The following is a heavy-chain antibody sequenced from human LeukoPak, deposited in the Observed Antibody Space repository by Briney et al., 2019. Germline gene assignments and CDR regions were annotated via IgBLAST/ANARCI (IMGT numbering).Heavy chain of an antibody. CDR2: ISYDGNNK. CDR3: ARGRVGSLRSSLDY. V-gene: IGHV3-30*04. J-gene: IGHJ4*02. Sequence: GGSLRLSCAASGFTFSNYAIHWVRQAPGKGLEWVAVISYDGNNKYYADSVRGRFTISRDKSTNTVYLQMNSLGAEDTSVYYCARGRVGSLRSSLDYWGQGTLVTVSS. CDR1: GFTFSNYA. D-gene: IGHD1-26*01.